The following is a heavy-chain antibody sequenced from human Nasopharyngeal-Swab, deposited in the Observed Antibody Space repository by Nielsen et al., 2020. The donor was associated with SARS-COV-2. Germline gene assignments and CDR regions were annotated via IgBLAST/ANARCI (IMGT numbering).Heavy chain of an antibody. CDR3: ARVRSGYNSSPEDY. CDR2: ISSDGTSD. J-gene: IGHJ4*02. Sequence: GESLKISCAASGFTFISYPMHWVRQAPGKGLEWVAYISSDGTSDLYADSVKGRFSISRDNSKSTLSLQMKSLRVEDTAVYYCARVRSGYNSSPEDYWGQGSLVTVSS. V-gene: IGHV3-30-3*01. D-gene: IGHD6-13*01. CDR1: GFTFISYP.